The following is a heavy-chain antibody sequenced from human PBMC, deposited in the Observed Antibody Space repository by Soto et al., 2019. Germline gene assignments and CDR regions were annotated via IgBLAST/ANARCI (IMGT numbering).Heavy chain of an antibody. CDR1: GGTFSSYA. J-gene: IGHJ6*02. V-gene: IGHV1-69*06. CDR3: AIGTNYDILTGYNYYGMDV. D-gene: IGHD3-9*01. CDR2: IIPIFGTA. Sequence: ASVKVSCKASGGTFSSYAISWVRQAPGQGLEWMGGIIPIFGTANYAQKFQGRVTITADKSTGTAYMELSSLRSEDTAVYYCAIGTNYDILTGYNYYGMDVWGQGTTVTVSS.